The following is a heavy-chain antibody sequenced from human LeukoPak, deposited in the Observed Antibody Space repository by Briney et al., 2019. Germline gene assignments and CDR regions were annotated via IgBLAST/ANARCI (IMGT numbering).Heavy chain of an antibody. CDR1: GFTFSSYA. V-gene: IGHV3-23*01. D-gene: IGHD5-18*01. J-gene: IGHJ4*02. Sequence: GGSLRLSCAASGFTFSSYAMSWVRQAPGKGLEWVSTISGNGGDTYYADSVKGRFTISRDNSKNTLYLRMNSLRAEDTAVYYCTDKYSYDYWGQGTLVTVSS. CDR2: ISGNGGDT. CDR3: TDKYSYDY.